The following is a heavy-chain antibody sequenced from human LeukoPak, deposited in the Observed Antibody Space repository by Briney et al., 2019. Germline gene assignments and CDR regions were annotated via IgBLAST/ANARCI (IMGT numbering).Heavy chain of an antibody. CDR1: GYTFTSYA. D-gene: IGHD6-13*01. J-gene: IGHJ6*02. CDR2: INTNTGNP. V-gene: IGHV7-4-1*02. CDR3: ARVKEQQLVFYYYYGMDV. Sequence: ASVKVSCKASGYTFTSYAKNWVRQAPGQGLEWMGWINTNTGNPTYAQGFTGRFVFSLDTSVSTAYLQISSLKAEDTAVYYCARVKEQQLVFYYYYGMDVWGQGTTVTVSS.